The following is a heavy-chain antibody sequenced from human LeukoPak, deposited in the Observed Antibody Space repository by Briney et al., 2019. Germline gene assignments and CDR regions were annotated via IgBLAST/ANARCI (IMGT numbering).Heavy chain of an antibody. V-gene: IGHV5-51*01. CDR3: ARDARYYDYVWGSYRFPSGNWFDP. J-gene: IGHJ5*02. CDR1: GYSFTSYW. D-gene: IGHD3-16*02. CDR2: IYPGDSDT. Sequence: GESLKISCQGSGYSFTSYWIGWGRQVPGKGLEGMGIIYPGDSDTRYSPSFQGQVTISADKSIRTAYLQWSSLKASDTAMYYCARDARYYDYVWGSYRFPSGNWFDPWGQGTLVTVSS.